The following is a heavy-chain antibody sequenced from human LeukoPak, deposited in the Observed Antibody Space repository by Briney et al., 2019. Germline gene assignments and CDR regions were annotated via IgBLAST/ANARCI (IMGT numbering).Heavy chain of an antibody. Sequence: KPSETLSLTCAVSGFSVSSDSYYWIWLGPPPGKGLVWIVYIYYSGSTYYNPYLISRVNISVNTSKNQFSLKLSSVTAADTAVYYCARDSDCSGGSCYSDGYYYYYGIDVWGKGTTVTVSS. CDR1: GFSVSSDSYY. CDR2: IYYSGST. V-gene: IGHV4-61*01. D-gene: IGHD2-15*01. J-gene: IGHJ6*04. CDR3: ARDSDCSGGSCYSDGYYYYYGIDV.